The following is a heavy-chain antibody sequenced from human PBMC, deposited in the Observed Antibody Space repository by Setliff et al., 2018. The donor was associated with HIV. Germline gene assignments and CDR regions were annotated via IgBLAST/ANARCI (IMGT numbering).Heavy chain of an antibody. CDR2: IWYDANNR. CDR1: GFILSRYG. CDR3: ARVPGHSSGLDY. D-gene: IGHD3-22*01. V-gene: IGHV3-33*01. Sequence: GGSLRLSCAASGFILSRYGMHWVRLAPGKGLEWVAVIWYDANNRNYADSVKGRFTISRDNSKNTLYLQMNSLRTDDTAVYYCARVPGHSSGLDYWGQGALVTV. J-gene: IGHJ4*02.